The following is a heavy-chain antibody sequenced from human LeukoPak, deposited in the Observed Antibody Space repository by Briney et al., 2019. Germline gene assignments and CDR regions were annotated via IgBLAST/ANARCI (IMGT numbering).Heavy chain of an antibody. CDR2: INPSGGST. CDR3: ARDRPGEGDAFDI. Sequence: ASVKVSCKASGYTFTSYYMHWVRQAPGQGLEWMGIINPSGGSTSYAQKFQGRVTMTRDTSTSTVYMELSSLRAEDTAVYYCARDRPGEGDAFDIWGQGTMVTVSS. CDR1: GYTFTSYY. V-gene: IGHV1-46*01. J-gene: IGHJ3*02. D-gene: IGHD3-10*01.